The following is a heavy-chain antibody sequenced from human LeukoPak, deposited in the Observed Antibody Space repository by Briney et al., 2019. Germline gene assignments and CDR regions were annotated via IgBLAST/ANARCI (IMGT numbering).Heavy chain of an antibody. Sequence: SETLSLTCTVSGGSISSYYWSWIRQPPGKGLEWIGYIYYSGSTNYNPSLKSQVTISVDTSKNQFSLKLSSVTAADTAVYYCARSGYYYDSLDYWGQGALVTVSS. CDR2: IYYSGST. V-gene: IGHV4-59*08. CDR1: GGSISSYY. CDR3: ARSGYYYDSLDY. D-gene: IGHD3-22*01. J-gene: IGHJ4*02.